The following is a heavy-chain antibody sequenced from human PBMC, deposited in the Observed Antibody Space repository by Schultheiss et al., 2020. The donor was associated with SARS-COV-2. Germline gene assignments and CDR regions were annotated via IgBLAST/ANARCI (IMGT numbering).Heavy chain of an antibody. D-gene: IGHD6-6*01. Sequence: GGSLRLSCAASGFTFSSYAMHWVRQAPGKGLEWVANIKQDGSEKYYVDSVKGRFTISRDNAKNTLYLQMNSLRAEDTAVYYCARDSSIAARHGWFDPWGQGTLVTVSS. CDR2: IKQDGSEK. CDR1: GFTFSSYA. CDR3: ARDSSIAARHGWFDP. V-gene: IGHV3-7*01. J-gene: IGHJ5*02.